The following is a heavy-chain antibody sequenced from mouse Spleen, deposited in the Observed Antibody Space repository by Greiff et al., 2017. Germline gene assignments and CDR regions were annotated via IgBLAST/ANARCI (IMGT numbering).Heavy chain of an antibody. Sequence: EVKLVESGGGLVKPGGSLKLSCAASGFTFSSYAMSWVRQTPEKRLEWVATISSGGSYTYYPDSVKGRFTISRDNAKNTLYLQMSSLRSEDTAMYYCARHRVATDYAMDYWGQGTSVTVSS. CDR1: GFTFSSYA. J-gene: IGHJ4*01. CDR3: ARHRVATDYAMDY. D-gene: IGHD1-1*01. CDR2: ISSGGSYT. V-gene: IGHV5-9-3*01.